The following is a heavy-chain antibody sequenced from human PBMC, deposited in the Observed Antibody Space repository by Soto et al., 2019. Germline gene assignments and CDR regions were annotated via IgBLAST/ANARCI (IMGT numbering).Heavy chain of an antibody. D-gene: IGHD1-26*01. V-gene: IGHV1-2*04. CDR2: INPNRGGT. CDR3: ARDGGGSYLSYYFDY. J-gene: IGHJ4*02. Sequence: ASVKVSCKASGYTFTGYYMHWVRQAPGQGLEWMGWINPNRGGTNYAQKFQGWVTMTRDTSISTAYMELSRLRSDDTAVYYCARDGGGSYLSYYFDYWGQGTLVTVSS. CDR1: GYTFTGYY.